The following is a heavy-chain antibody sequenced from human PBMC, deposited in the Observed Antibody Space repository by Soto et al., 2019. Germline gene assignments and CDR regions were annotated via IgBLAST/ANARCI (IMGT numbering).Heavy chain of an antibody. J-gene: IGHJ6*02. Sequence: SETLSLTCTVSGGSISSRNYYWAWVRQPPGKGLEWIGNIYYSGDTYYHWSFRSRLTVSVDTSTNQFSLKLTSLTAADTAVYYWATGSKGYYYGMDVWGQGTTVTVSS. CDR3: ATGSKGYYYGMDV. CDR2: IYYSGDT. V-gene: IGHV4-39*01. CDR1: GGSISSRNYY. D-gene: IGHD3-10*01.